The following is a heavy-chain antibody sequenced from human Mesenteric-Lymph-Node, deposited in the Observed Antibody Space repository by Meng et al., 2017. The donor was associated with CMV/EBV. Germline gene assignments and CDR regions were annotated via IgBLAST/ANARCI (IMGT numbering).Heavy chain of an antibody. CDR2: IIPILGIA. D-gene: IGHD4-11*01. J-gene: IGHJ6*02. CDR3: ARDLKVTTGGMDV. Sequence: KASGGTFSSYTISWVRQAPGQGLEWMGRIIPILGIANYAQKFQGRVTITADKSTSTAYMELSSLRSEDTAVYYCARDLKVTTGGMDVWGQGTTVTVSS. V-gene: IGHV1-69*04. CDR1: GGTFSSYT.